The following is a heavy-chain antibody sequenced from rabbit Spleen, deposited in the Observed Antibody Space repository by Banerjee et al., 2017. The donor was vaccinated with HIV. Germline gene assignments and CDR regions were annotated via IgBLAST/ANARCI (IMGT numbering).Heavy chain of an antibody. CDR1: GFSLNSGYD. CDR3: ARDAGTSFSTYGMDL. CDR2: IYAGSSSST. V-gene: IGHV1S40*01. J-gene: IGHJ6*01. Sequence: QSLEESGGGLVKPGASLTLTCKASGFSLNSGYDMCWVRQTPGKGLGWIASIYAGSSSSTYSATWAKGRFTISKTSSTMVTLQMTSLTVADTATYFCARDAGTSFSTYGMDLWGPGTLVTVS. D-gene: IGHD8-1*01.